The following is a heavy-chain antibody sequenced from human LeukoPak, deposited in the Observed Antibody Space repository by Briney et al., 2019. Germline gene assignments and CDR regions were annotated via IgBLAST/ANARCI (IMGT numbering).Heavy chain of an antibody. V-gene: IGHV3-21*01. CDR2: ISSSSDYI. CDR1: GFTFSSYG. J-gene: IGHJ4*02. Sequence: GGSLRLSCAASGFTFSSYGMHWVRQAPGKGLEWVSSISSSSDYIYYADSVKGRFTISRDNARNTVYLHMNSLRAEDTAVFYCARADQGPLDYWGQGTLVTVSS. CDR3: ARADQGPLDY. D-gene: IGHD2-2*01.